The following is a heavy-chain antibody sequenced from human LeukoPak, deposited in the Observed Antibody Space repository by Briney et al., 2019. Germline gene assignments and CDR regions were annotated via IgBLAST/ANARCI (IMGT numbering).Heavy chain of an antibody. CDR3: ARDTYYDSSGYTYYYYGMDV. J-gene: IGHJ6*02. CDR2: ISGRGSTI. CDR1: GFTFSSYE. D-gene: IGHD3-22*01. Sequence: GGSLRLSCAASGFTFSSYEMNWVRQAPGKGLEWVSYISGRGSTIYYADSVKGRFTISRDNAKNSLHLQMISLRAEDTAVYYCARDTYYDSSGYTYYYYGMDVWGQGTTATVSS. V-gene: IGHV3-48*03.